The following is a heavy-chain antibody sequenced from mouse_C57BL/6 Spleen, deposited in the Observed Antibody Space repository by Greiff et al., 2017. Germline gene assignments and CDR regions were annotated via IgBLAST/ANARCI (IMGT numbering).Heavy chain of an antibody. CDR1: GYTFTSYG. Sequence: VQVVESGAELARPGASVKLSCKASGYTFTSYGISWVKQRPGQGLEWIGEIYPRSGNTYYNEKFNGKATLTADKSSSTPYMELRSLTSEDSAVYFCARTDGYYFYFDYWGQGTTLTVAS. V-gene: IGHV1-81*01. CDR2: IYPRSGNT. D-gene: IGHD2-3*01. CDR3: ARTDGYYFYFDY. J-gene: IGHJ2*01.